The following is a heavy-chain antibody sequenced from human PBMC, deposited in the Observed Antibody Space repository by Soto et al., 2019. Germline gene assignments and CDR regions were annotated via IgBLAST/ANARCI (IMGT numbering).Heavy chain of an antibody. Sequence: SETLSLTCTVSGGSISSGDYYWSWIRQPPGKGLEWIGYIYYSGSTYYNPSLKSRVTISVDTSKNQFSLKLSSVTAADTAVYYCARDGLRFLEWSSYWGQGTLVTVSS. CDR2: IYYSGST. V-gene: IGHV4-30-4*01. D-gene: IGHD3-3*01. CDR3: ARDGLRFLEWSSY. J-gene: IGHJ4*02. CDR1: GGSISSGDYY.